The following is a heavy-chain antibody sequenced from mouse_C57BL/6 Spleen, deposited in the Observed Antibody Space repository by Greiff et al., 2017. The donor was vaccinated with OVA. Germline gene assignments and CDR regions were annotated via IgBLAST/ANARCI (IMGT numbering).Heavy chain of an antibody. CDR3: ARVDGDYPHWYFDV. CDR1: GYTFTDYN. V-gene: IGHV1-18*01. Sequence: EVQLQQSGPELVKPGASVKIPCKASGYTFTDYNMDWVKQSHGKSLEWIGDINPNNGGTIYNQKFKGKATLTVDKSSSTAYMELRSLTSEDTAVYYCARVDGDYPHWYFDVWGTGTTVTVSS. D-gene: IGHD2-13*01. CDR2: INPNNGGT. J-gene: IGHJ1*03.